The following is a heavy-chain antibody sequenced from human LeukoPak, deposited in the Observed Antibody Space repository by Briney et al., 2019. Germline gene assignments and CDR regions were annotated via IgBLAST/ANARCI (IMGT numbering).Heavy chain of an antibody. V-gene: IGHV1-46*01. CDR2: INPSGGST. CDR1: GFTFTNYN. Sequence: GASVKVSCKASGFTFTNYNLHWVRQAPGQRLEWMGIINPSGGSTNYAQKLQGRVTMTTDTSTSTAYMELRSLRSDDTAVYYCARGVGGATTRAEDYWGQGTLVTVSS. D-gene: IGHD1-26*01. J-gene: IGHJ4*02. CDR3: ARGVGGATTRAEDY.